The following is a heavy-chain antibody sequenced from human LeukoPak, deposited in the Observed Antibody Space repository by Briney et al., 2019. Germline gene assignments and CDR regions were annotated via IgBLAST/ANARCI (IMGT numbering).Heavy chain of an antibody. D-gene: IGHD3-10*01. J-gene: IGHJ4*02. Sequence: GGSLRLSCAASRFIFSSYSMNWVRQAPGKGLEWVSAISGSGGSTYYADSVKGRFTISRDNSKNTLYLQMNSLRAEDTAVYYCAKEYYYGSAYYFDYWGQGTLVTVSS. CDR1: RFIFSSYS. CDR2: ISGSGGST. CDR3: AKEYYYGSAYYFDY. V-gene: IGHV3-23*01.